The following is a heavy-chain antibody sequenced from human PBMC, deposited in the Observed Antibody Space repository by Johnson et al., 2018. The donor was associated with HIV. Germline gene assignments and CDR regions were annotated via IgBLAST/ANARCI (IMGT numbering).Heavy chain of an antibody. D-gene: IGHD6-13*01. V-gene: IGHV3-9*01. Sequence: LVESGGGLVQPGGSLRLSCATSGFSFDDYAMHWVRQGPGKGLEWVAGIGSNGLTIGYVDSVKGRFTISRDDAPNSLYLRMDSLRTEDTALYYCARDLPWRSSWESDAFDIWGQGKMVTVSS. CDR3: ARDLPWRSSWESDAFDI. CDR1: GFSFDDYA. J-gene: IGHJ3*02. CDR2: IGSNGLTI.